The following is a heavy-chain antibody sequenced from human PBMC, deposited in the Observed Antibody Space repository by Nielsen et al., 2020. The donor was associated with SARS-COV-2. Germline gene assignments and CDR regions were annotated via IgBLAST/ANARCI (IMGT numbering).Heavy chain of an antibody. CDR3: ARRFSYGSGSLTRENWFDP. CDR1: GYTFTSYG. D-gene: IGHD3-10*01. CDR2: ISAYNGNT. Sequence: ASVKVSCKASGYTFTSYGISWVRQAPGQGLEWMGWISAYNGNTNYAQKLQGRVTMTTDTSTSTAYMELSSLRSEDTAVYYCARRFSYGSGSLTRENWFDPWGQGTLVTVSS. J-gene: IGHJ5*02. V-gene: IGHV1-18*01.